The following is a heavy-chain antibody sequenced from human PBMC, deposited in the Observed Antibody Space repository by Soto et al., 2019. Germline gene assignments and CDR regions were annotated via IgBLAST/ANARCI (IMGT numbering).Heavy chain of an antibody. V-gene: IGHV3-23*01. CDR3: AKKARGSITLPAVYYFSS. CDR2: ICGGGGDT. D-gene: IGHD1-20*01. J-gene: IGHJ4*02. CDR1: GFTFGNYA. Sequence: EVQLLESGGGVVQPGGSLRLSCAASGFTFGNYAFSWVRQAPGKGLEWVSVICGGGGDTYYPDSVKGRFTTSRDNSKNTVYLQRNSLRADDTAVYCFAKKARGSITLPAVYYFSSWGQGTRVTFSS.